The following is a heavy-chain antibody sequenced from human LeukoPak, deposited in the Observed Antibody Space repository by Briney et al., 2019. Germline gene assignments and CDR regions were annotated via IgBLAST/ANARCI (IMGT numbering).Heavy chain of an antibody. CDR1: GFTFSSYG. Sequence: GGTLRLSCAASGFTFSSYGMSWVRQAPGKGLEWVSAISGSGGSTYYADSVKGRFTISRDNSKNTLYLQMNSLRAEDTAVYYCARDSTYYYGSGSYSPFDIWGQGTMVTVSS. V-gene: IGHV3-23*01. D-gene: IGHD3-10*01. CDR2: ISGSGGST. J-gene: IGHJ3*02. CDR3: ARDSTYYYGSGSYSPFDI.